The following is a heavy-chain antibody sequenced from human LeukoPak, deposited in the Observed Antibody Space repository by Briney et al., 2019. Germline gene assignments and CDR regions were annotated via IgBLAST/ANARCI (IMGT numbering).Heavy chain of an antibody. V-gene: IGHV1-69*05. D-gene: IGHD6-19*01. Sequence: SVKVSCKASGGTFSSYAISWVRQAPGQGLEWMGRIIPIFGTANYAQKFQGRVTITTDESTSTAYMELSSLRSEDTAVYYCARDGYNSGWFDYWGQGTLVTVSS. CDR3: ARDGYNSGWFDY. CDR2: IIPIFGTA. CDR1: GGTFSSYA. J-gene: IGHJ5*01.